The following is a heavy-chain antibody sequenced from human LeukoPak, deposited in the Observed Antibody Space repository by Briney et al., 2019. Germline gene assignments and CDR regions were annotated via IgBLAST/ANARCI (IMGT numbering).Heavy chain of an antibody. D-gene: IGHD3-22*01. CDR1: GFTFSSYG. CDR3: AKEMSYYDSSGYLAY. CDR2: IWYDGSNK. J-gene: IGHJ4*02. V-gene: IGHV3-30*02. Sequence: GGSLRLSCAASGFTFSSYGMHWVRQAPGKGLEWVAVIWYDGSNKYYADSVKGRFTISRDNSKNTLYLQMNSLRAEDTAVYYCAKEMSYYDSSGYLAYWGQGTLVTVSS.